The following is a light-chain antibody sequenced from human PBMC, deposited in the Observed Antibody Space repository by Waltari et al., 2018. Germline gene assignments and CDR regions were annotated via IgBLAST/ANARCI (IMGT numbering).Light chain of an antibody. Sequence: QSALTQPRSVSASPGQSVTISCSGTSGDVGASHYVAWYQQHPGKAPNVMIFNVSKRPAGVPDRFSGSKSGNTASLSISGLQAEDEADYYCWSFTGSYWMFGGGTRLTVL. CDR2: NVS. CDR1: SGDVGASHY. CDR3: WSFTGSYWM. V-gene: IGLV2-11*01. J-gene: IGLJ3*02.